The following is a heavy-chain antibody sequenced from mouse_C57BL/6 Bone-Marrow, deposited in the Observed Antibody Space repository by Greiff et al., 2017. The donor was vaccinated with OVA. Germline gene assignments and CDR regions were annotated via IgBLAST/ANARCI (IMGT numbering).Heavy chain of an antibody. CDR1: GYTFTTYP. V-gene: IGHV1-47*01. J-gene: IGHJ4*01. D-gene: IGHD2-3*01. CDR3: ARAGDGYPDYYAMDY. CDR2: FHPYNDDT. Sequence: VKLQQSGAELVKPGASVKMSCKASGYTFTTYPIEWMKQNHGKSLEWIGNFHPYNDDTKYNEKFKGKATLTVEKSSSTVYLELSRLTSDDSAVYYCARAGDGYPDYYAMDYWGQGTSVTVSS.